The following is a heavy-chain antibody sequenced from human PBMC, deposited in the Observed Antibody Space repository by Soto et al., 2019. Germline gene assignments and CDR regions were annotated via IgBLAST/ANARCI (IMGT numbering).Heavy chain of an antibody. V-gene: IGHV3-33*01. CDR2: IWYDGSNK. J-gene: IGHJ1*01. D-gene: IGHD2-15*01. CDR1: GFTFSSYG. Sequence: QVQLVESGGGVVQPGRSLRLSCAASGFTFSSYGMHWVRQAPGKGLEWVAVIWYDGSNKYYADSVKGRFTISRDNSKNTLYLKMNSLRAEDRAVYYWGGGGVVVVSSESSQHWGQGTLVPVSS. CDR3: GGGGVVVVSSESSQH.